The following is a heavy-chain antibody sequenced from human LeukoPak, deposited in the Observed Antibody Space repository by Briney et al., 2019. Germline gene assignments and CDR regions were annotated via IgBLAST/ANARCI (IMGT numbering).Heavy chain of an antibody. Sequence: SETLSLTSTGSGGSIRGYYWSWIHKPDGGVLDCIGRVYSTGTTTYNASLRSRVTISVDHYKSQFSLKLTSVTAADTAVYYCARLEPANWGSGPDYWGQGTLVTVTS. J-gene: IGHJ4*02. D-gene: IGHD7-27*01. CDR3: ARLEPANWGSGPDY. V-gene: IGHV4-4*07. CDR2: VYSTGTT. CDR1: GGSIRGYY.